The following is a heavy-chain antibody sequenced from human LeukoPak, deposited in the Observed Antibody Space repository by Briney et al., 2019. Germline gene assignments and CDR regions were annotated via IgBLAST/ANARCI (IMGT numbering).Heavy chain of an antibody. J-gene: IGHJ2*01. CDR3: ARVRTDGYRTWYFDL. Sequence: SETLSLTCSISDGSISSYYWNWIRQSPGKGLEWIGHIHYSGSTHYNPSLQSRVSISIDTSKNHFSLKLRSVTAVDTAVYYCARVRTDGYRTWYFDLWGRGTLVTVSS. D-gene: IGHD2-8*01. V-gene: IGHV4-59*01. CDR1: DGSISSYY. CDR2: IHYSGST.